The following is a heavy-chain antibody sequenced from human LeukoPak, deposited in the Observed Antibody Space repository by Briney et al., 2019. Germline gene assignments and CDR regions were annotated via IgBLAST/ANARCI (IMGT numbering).Heavy chain of an antibody. CDR1: GYSISSGYY. D-gene: IGHD5-24*01. CDR2: IDHSGST. V-gene: IGHV4-38-2*02. J-gene: IGHJ3*02. CDR3: ACVEMTPHAFDI. Sequence: PSETLSLTCTVSGYSISSGYYWGWIRQPPGKGLEWIGSIDHSGSTHYNPSLKSRLTISVDTSNNQFSLKLTSVTAADTAVYHCACVEMTPHAFDIWGQGTMVTVSS.